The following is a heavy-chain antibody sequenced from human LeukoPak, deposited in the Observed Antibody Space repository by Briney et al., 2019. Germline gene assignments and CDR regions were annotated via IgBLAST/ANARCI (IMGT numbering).Heavy chain of an antibody. CDR3: ARLCSSTSCRDAFDI. CDR1: GGFISSYY. Sequence: SETLSLTCTVSGGFISSYYWSWIRQPPGKGLEWIGYIYTSGSTNYNPSLKSRVTISVDTSKNQFSLKLSSVTAADTAVYYCARLCSSTSCRDAFDIWGQGTMVTVSS. CDR2: IYTSGST. J-gene: IGHJ3*02. D-gene: IGHD2-2*01. V-gene: IGHV4-4*09.